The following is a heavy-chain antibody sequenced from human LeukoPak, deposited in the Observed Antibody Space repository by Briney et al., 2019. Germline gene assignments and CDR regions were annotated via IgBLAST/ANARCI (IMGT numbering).Heavy chain of an antibody. Sequence: GGSLRLSCAASGFTLSTFWMSWVRQAPGKGLEWVANIKQDGGEKCYVDSVKGRFTISRDNAKNSLYLQMNSLRAEDTAVYYCATSQTTSGRYGNAFDIWGQGMMVIVSS. CDR3: ATSQTTSGRYGNAFDI. CDR1: GFTLSTFW. CDR2: IKQDGGEK. J-gene: IGHJ3*02. D-gene: IGHD6-19*01. V-gene: IGHV3-7*01.